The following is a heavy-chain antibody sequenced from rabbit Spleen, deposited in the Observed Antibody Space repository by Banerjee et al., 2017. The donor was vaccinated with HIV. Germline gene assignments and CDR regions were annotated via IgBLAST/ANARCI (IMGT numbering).Heavy chain of an antibody. CDR1: GFSFSSGYW. CDR3: ARAYATADDYLNL. J-gene: IGHJ4*01. CDR2: ITTNSGST. D-gene: IGHD6-1*01. V-gene: IGHV1S40*01. Sequence: QSLEESGGDLVKPGASLTLTCTASGFSFSSGYWMCWVRQAPGKGLEWIACITTNSGSTWYASWAKGRFTISKTSSTTVTLQMTSLTAADTATYFCARAYATADDYLNLWGPGTLVTVS.